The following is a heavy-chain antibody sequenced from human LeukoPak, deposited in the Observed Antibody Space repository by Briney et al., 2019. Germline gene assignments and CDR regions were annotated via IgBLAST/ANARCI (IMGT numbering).Heavy chain of an antibody. CDR3: ARGAGWYSY. V-gene: IGHV4-39*01. Sequence: SSETLSLTCTVSGGSISSSSYYWGWIRQPPGKGLEWIGSIYYSGSTYYNPSLKSRVTISVDTSKNQFSLKLSSVTAADTAVYYCARGAGWYSYWGQGTLVTVSS. D-gene: IGHD6-19*01. CDR1: GGSISSSSYY. CDR2: IYYSGST. J-gene: IGHJ4*02.